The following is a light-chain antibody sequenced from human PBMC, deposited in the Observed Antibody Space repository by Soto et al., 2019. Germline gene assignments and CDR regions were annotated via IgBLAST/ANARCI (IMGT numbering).Light chain of an antibody. J-gene: IGKJ2*01. Sequence: EIVMTQSPATLSVSPGERATLSCRASQSVSSDLAWYLQKPGQAPSLLIYVASTRATGIPARFSGSGSGTEFTLTISSLQSEDFAVYYCQQYNNWPHTFGQGTKLEIK. CDR3: QQYNNWPHT. V-gene: IGKV3-15*01. CDR2: VAS. CDR1: QSVSSD.